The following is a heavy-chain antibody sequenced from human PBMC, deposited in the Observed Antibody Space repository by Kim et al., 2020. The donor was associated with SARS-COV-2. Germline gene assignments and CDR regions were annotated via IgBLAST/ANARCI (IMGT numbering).Heavy chain of an antibody. CDR1: GASIDDYY. V-gene: IGHV4-59*01. D-gene: IGHD3-22*01. CDR3: ARKRADSGGFIDS. J-gene: IGHJ4*02. CDR2: IHHNGTS. Sequence: SETLSLTCAVSGASIDDYYWSWIRQAPGKGLEWIGYIHHNGTSNSNPSLESRVTISLDTSRNQFSLKLTYVTAADSAVYFCARKRADSGGFIDSWGQGT.